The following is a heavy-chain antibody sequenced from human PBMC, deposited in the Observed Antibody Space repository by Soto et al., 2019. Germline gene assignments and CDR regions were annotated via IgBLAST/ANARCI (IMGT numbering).Heavy chain of an antibody. CDR3: AXRGYYYDSSGYGTSYFDY. Sequence: PSETLSLTCAVSGGSISSSNWWSWVRQPPGKGLEWIGEIYHSGSTNYNPSLKSRVTISVDKSKNQFSLKLSSVTAADTAVYYCAXRGYYYDSSGYGTSYFDYWGQGTLVPSPQ. D-gene: IGHD3-22*01. CDR1: GGSISSSNW. CDR2: IYHSGST. J-gene: IGHJ4*02. V-gene: IGHV4-4*02.